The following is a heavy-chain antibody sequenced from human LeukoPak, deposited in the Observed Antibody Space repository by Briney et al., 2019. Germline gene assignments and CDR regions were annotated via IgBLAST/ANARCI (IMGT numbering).Heavy chain of an antibody. J-gene: IGHJ4*02. V-gene: IGHV5-51*01. CDR2: IYPADSDT. Sequence: GESLKISCRGSGYSFTSYWIGWVRPMPGKGLEWMGIIYPADSDTRYSPSIQAQVTISADKSISPASLQGSSLKASDTATYYCARGLSGTTFAYGGQGSLVTVS. CDR1: GYSFTSYW. D-gene: IGHD1-20*01. CDR3: ARGLSGTTFAY.